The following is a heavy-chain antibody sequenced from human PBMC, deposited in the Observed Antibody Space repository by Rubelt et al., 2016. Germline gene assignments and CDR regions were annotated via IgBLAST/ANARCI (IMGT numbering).Heavy chain of an antibody. CDR2: IYYSGSS. D-gene: IGHD4/OR15-4a*01. J-gene: IGHJ5*02. CDR3: ALTMALGGSWFDP. Sequence: QLQLQESGPGLVRPSETLSLTCTVSGGSISSLSYYWGWIRQPPGKGLDWIGNIYYSGSSYYSPSLRSRVTMSVDTSKNQFSLRLSSVTAADTAVYYCALTMALGGSWFDPWGQGTLVTVSS. V-gene: IGHV4-39*07. CDR1: GGSISSLSYY.